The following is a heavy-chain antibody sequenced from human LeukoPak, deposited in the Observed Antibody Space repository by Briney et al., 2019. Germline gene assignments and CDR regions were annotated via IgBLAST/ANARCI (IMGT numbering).Heavy chain of an antibody. V-gene: IGHV1-2*06. Sequence: ASVKVFCNASGYNINDHDMHWVRQDPGQGLEWVGRMNPNSGGTTYAQKFQGRVSMTRDTSISIAYMALSRLTYDDTAIFYWARDRMGSYLDWGQGTAVTVSS. D-gene: IGHD3-10*01. CDR3: ARDRMGSYLD. J-gene: IGHJ4*02. CDR2: MNPNSGGT. CDR1: GYNINDHD.